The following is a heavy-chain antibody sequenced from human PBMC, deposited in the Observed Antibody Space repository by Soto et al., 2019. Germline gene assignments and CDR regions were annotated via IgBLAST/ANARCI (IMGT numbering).Heavy chain of an antibody. V-gene: IGHV1-18*01. CDR2: ISAYNGNT. CDR1: GYTFTSYC. CDR3: ARIRITKVPGGTYYFVY. D-gene: IGHD3-10*01. J-gene: IGHJ4*02. Sequence: ASVKVSCKASGYTFTSYCISWVRQAPGQGLEWMGWISAYNGNTNYAQKLQGRVTMTTDTSTSTAYMELRSLRSDDTAVYYCARIRITKVPGGTYYFVYCRQGTLVTVS.